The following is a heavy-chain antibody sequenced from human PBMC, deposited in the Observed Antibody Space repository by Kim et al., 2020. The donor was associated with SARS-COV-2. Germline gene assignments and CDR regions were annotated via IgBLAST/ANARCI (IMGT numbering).Heavy chain of an antibody. V-gene: IGHV3-74*01. J-gene: IGHJ6*02. CDR3: ARGSFKDGMDV. CDR2: AKGDGTDI. CDR1: GFTFSKYW. Sequence: GGSLRLSCAASGFTFSKYWMNCVRRGPGKGPVWVSRAKGDGTDINYADAVKGRITIPRDNAKRTVYLQMNSLRGEDTAVYYCARGSFKDGMDVWGQGTTGTVSS.